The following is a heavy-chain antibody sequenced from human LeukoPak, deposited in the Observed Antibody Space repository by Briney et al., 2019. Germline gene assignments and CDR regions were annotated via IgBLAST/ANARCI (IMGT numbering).Heavy chain of an antibody. D-gene: IGHD1-1*01. V-gene: IGHV4-38-2*01. CDR2: IFQRGYS. CDR1: GYSISSGYY. Sequence: SETLSLTCAVSGYSISSGYYWGWIRPPPGKGLQWVGSIFQRGYSYYNPSLKSRVTIPVDTSRNHFSLKLSSVTAADTAVYYCAGDKETTGNGRPNWFDPWGQGTLVTVSS. J-gene: IGHJ5*02. CDR3: AGDKETTGNGRPNWFDP.